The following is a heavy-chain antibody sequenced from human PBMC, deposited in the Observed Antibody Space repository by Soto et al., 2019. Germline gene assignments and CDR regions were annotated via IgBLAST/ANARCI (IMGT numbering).Heavy chain of an antibody. J-gene: IGHJ4*02. D-gene: IGHD3-10*01. CDR3: VREFSGWYFDY. CDR2: LFPADGAT. Sequence: QVQLVQSGAEVKKTGASLMLSCKTSGYPFTTYYLHWVRQAPGHGLEWMGILFPADGATNYAQKFRGRVTMTRDTSTSTVYMQLSSLRSEDTAVYYCVREFSGWYFDYWGQGSLVTVSS. V-gene: IGHV1-46*01. CDR1: GYPFTTYY.